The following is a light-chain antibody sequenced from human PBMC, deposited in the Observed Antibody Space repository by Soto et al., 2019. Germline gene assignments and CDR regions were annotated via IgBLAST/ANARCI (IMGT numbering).Light chain of an antibody. Sequence: EVVMTQSPATLSVSPGERATLSCRASQFVSTNLAWYQQKPGQAPRLLIYSASTRATGIPARFSGSGSGTEFTLTISSRQSDDSAVYYCQQFNNWPPLTFGGGTKVEIK. CDR1: QFVSTN. CDR2: SAS. CDR3: QQFNNWPPLT. J-gene: IGKJ4*01. V-gene: IGKV3-15*01.